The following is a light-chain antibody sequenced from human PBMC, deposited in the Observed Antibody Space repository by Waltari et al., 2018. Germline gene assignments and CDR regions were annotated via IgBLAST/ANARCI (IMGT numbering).Light chain of an antibody. CDR3: SSYTTSSHVV. CDR1: SADIGDYTY. V-gene: IGLV2-14*03. CDR2: DVS. Sequence: SALTQPASVSGSPGQSITISCTGFSADIGDYTYVSWYQQHPGKAPKLILYDVSNRPSGVSNRFSGSKSGNPASLTISGLLAEDEATYYCSSYTTSSHVVFGGGTKLTVL. J-gene: IGLJ2*01.